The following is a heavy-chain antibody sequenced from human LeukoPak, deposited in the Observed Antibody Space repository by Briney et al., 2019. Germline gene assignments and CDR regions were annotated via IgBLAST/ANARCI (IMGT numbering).Heavy chain of an antibody. CDR1: GFTFTHYI. V-gene: IGHV3-30-3*01. CDR3: ARETWYYFDY. CDR2: ISYDGSNK. Sequence: PGGSLRLSCAASGFTFTHYILHWVRQAPGKGLEWVAVISYDGSNKYYADSVKGRFTISRDNSKNTLYLQMNSLRAEDTAVYYCARETWYYFDYWGQGTLVTVSS. J-gene: IGHJ4*02. D-gene: IGHD2-8*01.